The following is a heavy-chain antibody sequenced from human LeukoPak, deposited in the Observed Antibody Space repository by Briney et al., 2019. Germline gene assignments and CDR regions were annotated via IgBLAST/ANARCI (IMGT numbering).Heavy chain of an antibody. V-gene: IGHV5-51*01. CDR3: ARQSGYSYGYVDY. CDR2: IYPGDSDT. Sequence: GESLKISCKGSGYSFTSYWIGWVRQMPGKGLEWMGIIYPGDSDTRYSPSFQGQVTISAGKSISTAYLQWSSLKASDTAIYYCARQSGYSYGYVDYWGQGTLVTVSS. D-gene: IGHD5-18*01. CDR1: GYSFTSYW. J-gene: IGHJ4*02.